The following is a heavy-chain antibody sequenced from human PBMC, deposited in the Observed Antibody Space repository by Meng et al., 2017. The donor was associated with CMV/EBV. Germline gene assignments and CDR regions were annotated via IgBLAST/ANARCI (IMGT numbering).Heavy chain of an antibody. D-gene: IGHD1-26*01. J-gene: IGHJ4*02. CDR2: INPDSGAA. V-gene: IGHV1-2*02. CDR3: ARRSTFYDY. Sequence: RVSCKASGSTFTTKNMHWVRQAPGQGLEWMGWINPDSGAANYAQKFQGRVTMTRDTSISTAYMELGSLRSDDTAVYYCARRSTFYDYWGQGTLVTVSS. CDR1: GSTFTTKN.